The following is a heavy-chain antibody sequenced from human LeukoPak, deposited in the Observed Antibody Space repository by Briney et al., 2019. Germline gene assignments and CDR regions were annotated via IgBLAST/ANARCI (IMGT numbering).Heavy chain of an antibody. CDR3: ARVGGGWDYYFDY. V-gene: IGHV3-21*01. J-gene: IGHJ4*02. CDR2: ISSSSSYI. CDR1: GFTFSSYS. D-gene: IGHD6-19*01. Sequence: GGSLRLSCAASGFTFSSYSMNWVRQAPGKGLEWVSSISSSSSYIYYADSVKGRFTISRDNSKNTLYLQMNSLRAEDTAVYYCARVGGGWDYYFDYWGQGTLVTVSS.